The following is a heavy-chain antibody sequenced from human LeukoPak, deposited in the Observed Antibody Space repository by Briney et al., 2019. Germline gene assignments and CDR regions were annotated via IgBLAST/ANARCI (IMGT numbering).Heavy chain of an antibody. CDR1: GFTFSTYA. CDR2: ITDSGDNT. V-gene: IGHV3-23*01. D-gene: IGHD2/OR15-2a*01. Sequence: GGSLRLSCAASGFTFSTYAMSWVRQAPGKGLERVSMITDSGDNTYDADSVEGRFTISRDNSKNTLYLQMNSPRAEDTAVYYCAKGGRLSDYWGQGTLVTVSS. J-gene: IGHJ4*02. CDR3: AKGGRLSDY.